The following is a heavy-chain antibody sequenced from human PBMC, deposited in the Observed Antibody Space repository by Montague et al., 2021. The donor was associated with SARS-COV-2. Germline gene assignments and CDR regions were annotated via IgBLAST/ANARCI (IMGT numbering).Heavy chain of an antibody. CDR1: GGSISSGGYY. Sequence: TLSLTCTVSGGSISSGGYYWSWIRQHPGKGLEWIGYIYYSGSTYYNPSLESRVTISVDTSKNQFSLKLSSVTAADTAVYYCASTYGGNLGYYYYYMDVWGKGTTATVSS. CDR3: ASTYGGNLGYYYYYMDV. D-gene: IGHD4-23*01. V-gene: IGHV4-31*03. CDR2: IYYSGST. J-gene: IGHJ6*03.